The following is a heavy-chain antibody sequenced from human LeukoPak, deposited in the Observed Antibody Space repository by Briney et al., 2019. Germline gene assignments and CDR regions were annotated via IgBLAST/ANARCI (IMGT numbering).Heavy chain of an antibody. CDR1: GGSFSGYY. J-gene: IGHJ6*02. Sequence: SETLSLTCAVYGGSFSGYYWSWIRQPPGKGLEWIGEINHSGSTNYNPSLKSRVTISVDTSKNQFSLKLSSVTAADTAVYYCARDYCSSTSCYRVYYYYHGMDVWGQGTTVTVSS. D-gene: IGHD2-2*02. V-gene: IGHV4-34*01. CDR3: ARDYCSSTSCYRVYYYYHGMDV. CDR2: INHSGST.